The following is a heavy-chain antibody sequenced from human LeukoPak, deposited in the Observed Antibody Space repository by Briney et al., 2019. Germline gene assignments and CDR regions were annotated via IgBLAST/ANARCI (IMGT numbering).Heavy chain of an antibody. D-gene: IGHD3-16*02. V-gene: IGHV4-34*01. Sequence: SETLSLTCAVYGGSFSGYYWSWIRQPPGKGLEWIGEINHSGGTNYNPSLKSRVTISVDTSKNQFSLKLSSVTAADTAVYYCARETLRLGEVSLVDYWGQGTLVTVSS. CDR2: INHSGGT. CDR3: ARETLRLGEVSLVDY. CDR1: GGSFSGYY. J-gene: IGHJ4*02.